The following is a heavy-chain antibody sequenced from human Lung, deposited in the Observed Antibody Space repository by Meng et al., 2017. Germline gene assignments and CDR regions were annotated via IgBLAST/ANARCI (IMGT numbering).Heavy chain of an antibody. D-gene: IGHD6-19*01. Sequence: QVHPQQSGTGLETLWQPLPLPCAISGDSVSSNSAAWSWIRQSPSRGLEWLGRTYYRTKWYNGYAVSVRSRITFNPDTSKNQFSLQLNSVTPDDTAVYYCARSQQWLDSWGQGTLVTVSS. CDR1: GDSVSSNSAA. J-gene: IGHJ4*02. CDR3: ARSQQWLDS. V-gene: IGHV6-1*01. CDR2: TYYRTKWYN.